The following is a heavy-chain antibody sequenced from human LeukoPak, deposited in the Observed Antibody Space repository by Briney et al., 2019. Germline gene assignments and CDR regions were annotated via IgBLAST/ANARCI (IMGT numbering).Heavy chain of an antibody. V-gene: IGHV1-2*02. D-gene: IGHD2-2*02. Sequence: ASVKVSCKASGYTFTGYYMHWVRQAPGQGLEWMVWINPNSGGTNYQGRVTMTRDTSISTAYMELSRLRSDDTAVYYCARDLAVVVPAAIRAEYYYYGMDVWGQGTTVTVSS. CDR2: INPNSGGT. CDR3: ARDLAVVVPAAIRAEYYYYGMDV. CDR1: GYTFTGYY. J-gene: IGHJ6*02.